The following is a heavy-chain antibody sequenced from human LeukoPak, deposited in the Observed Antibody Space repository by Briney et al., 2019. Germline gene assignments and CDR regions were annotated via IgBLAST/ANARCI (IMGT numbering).Heavy chain of an antibody. CDR2: IYSDGST. V-gene: IGHV3-53*01. D-gene: IGHD3-22*01. Sequence: GGSLRLSCAASGFTFSDHYMDWVRQAPGKGLEWLSVIYSDGSTYYADSVKGRFTILRDNSKNTLYLQMNSLRAEDTAVYYCARLPIVVITSGGYWGQGTLVTVSS. CDR3: ARLPIVVITSGGY. J-gene: IGHJ4*02. CDR1: GFTFSDHY.